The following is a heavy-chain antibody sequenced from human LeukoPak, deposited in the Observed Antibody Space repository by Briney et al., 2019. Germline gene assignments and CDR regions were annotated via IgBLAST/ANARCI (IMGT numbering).Heavy chain of an antibody. CDR1: GFIFSDYY. V-gene: IGHV3-11*04. Sequence: GGSLRLSCAASGFIFSDYYMTWIRQAPGKGLEWVSYISSSDNIIHYADSVRGRFTTSRDDAKKSLFLQMNSLRAEDTAVYYCTRVSWRGEIYWGQGTLVSVSS. D-gene: IGHD3-3*01. CDR2: ISSSDNII. CDR3: TRVSWRGEIY. J-gene: IGHJ4*02.